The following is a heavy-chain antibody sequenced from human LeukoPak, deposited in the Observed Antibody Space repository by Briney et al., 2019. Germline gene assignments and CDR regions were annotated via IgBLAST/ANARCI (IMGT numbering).Heavy chain of an antibody. Sequence: GGSLRLSCAASGLTFSRYWMHWVRQAPGKGLVCVSRINSDGSSTSYADSVRGRFTISRDNAKNTLYLQMNSLRAEDTAVYYCASITMTTHNYYYMDVWGKGTTVTVSS. V-gene: IGHV3-74*01. J-gene: IGHJ6*03. CDR3: ASITMTTHNYYYMDV. CDR1: GLTFSRYW. CDR2: INSDGSST. D-gene: IGHD4-11*01.